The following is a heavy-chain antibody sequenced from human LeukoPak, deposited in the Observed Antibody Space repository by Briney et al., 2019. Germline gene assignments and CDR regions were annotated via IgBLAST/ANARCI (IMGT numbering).Heavy chain of an antibody. J-gene: IGHJ4*02. Sequence: LGGSLRLSCEASGFTFNKFAMSWVRQAPGKGPEWVSAIGSSGATTFYADSVKGRFTISRDNSKNTLHLQMNSLRAEDTAVYYCARDQYSYAHAAHWGQGTLVTVSS. CDR1: GFTFNKFA. CDR3: ARDQYSYAHAAH. V-gene: IGHV3-23*01. CDR2: IGSSGATT. D-gene: IGHD5-18*01.